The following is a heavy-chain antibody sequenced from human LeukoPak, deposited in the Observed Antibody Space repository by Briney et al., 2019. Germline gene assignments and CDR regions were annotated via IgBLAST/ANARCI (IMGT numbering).Heavy chain of an antibody. CDR1: GFTFSSYA. V-gene: IGHV3-30*04. CDR3: ARGSGSYYNGAFAY. CDR2: ISYDGSNK. J-gene: IGHJ4*02. D-gene: IGHD3-10*01. Sequence: PGGSLRLSCAASGFTFSSYAMHWVRQAPGKGLEWVAVISYDGSNKYYADSVKGRFTISRDNSKNTLYLQMNSLRAEDTAVYSCARGSGSYYNGAFAYWGQEPLVTVSS.